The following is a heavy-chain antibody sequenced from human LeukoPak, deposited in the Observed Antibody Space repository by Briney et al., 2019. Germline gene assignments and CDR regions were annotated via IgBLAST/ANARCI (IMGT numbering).Heavy chain of an antibody. CDR1: GSTFSSYA. V-gene: IGHV3-23*01. J-gene: IGHJ6*02. CDR2: ISGSGGTT. Sequence: GGSLRLSCAASGSTFSSYAMSWVRQAPGKGLEWVSVISGSGGTTYYADSVKGRFTISRDNSKNTLYLQMNSLRAEDTAVYYCAKKRISMSGWSSYGMDVWGQGTTVTVSS. D-gene: IGHD3-3*02. CDR3: AKKRISMSGWSSYGMDV.